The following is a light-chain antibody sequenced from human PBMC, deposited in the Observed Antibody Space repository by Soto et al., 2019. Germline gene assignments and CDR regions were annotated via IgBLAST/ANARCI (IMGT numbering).Light chain of an antibody. CDR2: KAS. J-gene: IGKJ1*01. V-gene: IGKV1-5*03. Sequence: DIQMTQSPSTLSASVGDRVTIACRASQSINSWLAWYQQKPGKAPNLLIYKASSLESGVPSRFSGSGSGTEFTLTISSLQPDDFATYYCQQYNSFSRTSGQGTKVDIK. CDR1: QSINSW. CDR3: QQYNSFSRT.